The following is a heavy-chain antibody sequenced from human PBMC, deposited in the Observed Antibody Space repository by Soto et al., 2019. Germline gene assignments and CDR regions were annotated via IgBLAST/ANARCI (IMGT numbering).Heavy chain of an antibody. V-gene: IGHV3-30*18. CDR1: GFTFSVYV. D-gene: IGHD3-22*01. CDR2: MSFDGSYK. J-gene: IGHJ3*02. Sequence: QVPLVESGGGVVQPGRSLRLSCAASGFTFSVYVMHWVRQAPGKGLEWVAVMSFDGSYKYYGDSVKGRFTIFRDNSKNTLFLQMNSLRAEDTAVYYCAKEGNYHVRSGYSGAFDIWGQGTTVTVSS. CDR3: AKEGNYHVRSGYSGAFDI.